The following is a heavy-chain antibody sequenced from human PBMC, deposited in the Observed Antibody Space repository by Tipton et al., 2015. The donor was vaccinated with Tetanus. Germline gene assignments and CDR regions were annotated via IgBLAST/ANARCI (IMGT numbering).Heavy chain of an antibody. V-gene: IGHV4-4*07. CDR3: ARESVLLDGGFDF. Sequence: TLSLTCTVSRGPISSYYWSWIRQPAGKGLEWIGHISNGNPDYSPSLKSRVTLSVDTSKNQFSLRLTSVTAADTAVYYCARESVLLDGGFDFWGQGTLVSVSS. D-gene: IGHD5-24*01. J-gene: IGHJ4*02. CDR1: RGPISSYY. CDR2: ISNGNP.